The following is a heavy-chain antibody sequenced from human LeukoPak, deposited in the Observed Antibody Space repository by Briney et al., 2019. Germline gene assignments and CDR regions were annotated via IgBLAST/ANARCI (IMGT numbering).Heavy chain of an antibody. V-gene: IGHV4-61*01. Sequence: PSETLSLTCTVSGGSVSSGSYYWSWIRQPPGKGLEWIGYIYYSGSTNYNPSLKSRVTISVDTSKNQFSLKLSSVTAADTAVYYCARDLGPTSYYYYYGMDVWGQGTTVTVSS. CDR3: ARDLGPTSYYYYYGMDV. CDR2: IYYSGST. J-gene: IGHJ6*02. CDR1: GGSVSSGSYY.